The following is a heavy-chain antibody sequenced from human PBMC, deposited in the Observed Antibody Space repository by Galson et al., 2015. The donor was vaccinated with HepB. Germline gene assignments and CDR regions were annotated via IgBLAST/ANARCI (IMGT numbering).Heavy chain of an antibody. CDR3: AREFCSGGSCYPDIYYYYGMDI. J-gene: IGHJ6*02. Sequence: SLRLSCAASGFTFSSYVMHWVRQAPGKGLEWVAVIWYDGSNKFYADSVKGRFTISRDNSKNTLYLQMDSLRAEDLAVYYCAREFCSGGSCYPDIYYYYGMDIWGQGTTVTVSS. CDR2: IWYDGSNK. CDR1: GFTFSSYV. V-gene: IGHV3-33*01. D-gene: IGHD2-15*01.